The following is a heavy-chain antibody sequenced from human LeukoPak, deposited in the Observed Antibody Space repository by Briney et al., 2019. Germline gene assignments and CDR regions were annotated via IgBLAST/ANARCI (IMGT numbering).Heavy chain of an antibody. CDR3: AKDLYDSSGRLDY. D-gene: IGHD3-22*01. CDR2: ISGSGGST. V-gene: IGHV3-23*01. J-gene: IGHJ4*02. CDR1: GFTFSSYA. Sequence: GGSLRLSCVASGFTFSSYAMSWVRQAPGKGLEWVSAISGSGGSTYYADSVKGRFTISRDNSKNTLYLQMNSLRAEDTAVYYCAKDLYDSSGRLDYWGQGTLVTVSS.